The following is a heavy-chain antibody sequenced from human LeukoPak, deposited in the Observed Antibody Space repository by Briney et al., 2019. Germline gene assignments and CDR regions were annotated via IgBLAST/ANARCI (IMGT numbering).Heavy chain of an antibody. D-gene: IGHD6-25*01. Sequence: GGSLRLSCAASGFTFSSYEMNWVRQAPGKGLGWVSYISSSGSTIYYADSVKGRFTISRDNAKNSLYLQMNSLRAEDTAVYYCAGMTSRSGLDYWGQGTLVTVSS. CDR3: AGMTSRSGLDY. CDR1: GFTFSSYE. CDR2: ISSSGSTI. V-gene: IGHV3-48*03. J-gene: IGHJ4*02.